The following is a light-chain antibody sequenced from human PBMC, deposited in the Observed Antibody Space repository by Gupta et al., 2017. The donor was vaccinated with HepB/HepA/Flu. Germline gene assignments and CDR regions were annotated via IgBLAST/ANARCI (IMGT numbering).Light chain of an antibody. CDR2: DVS. J-gene: IGLJ2*01. Sequence: QSALTQPASVSGSPGQSITISCTGTSSDVGGYNYVSWYQQHPGKAPKLMIYDVSNRPSGVSNRFSGSKSGNTASLTSSGLQAEDEADYYCSSYTSSSTVVVGGGTKLTVL. V-gene: IGLV2-14*01. CDR3: SSYTSSSTVV. CDR1: SSDVGGYNY.